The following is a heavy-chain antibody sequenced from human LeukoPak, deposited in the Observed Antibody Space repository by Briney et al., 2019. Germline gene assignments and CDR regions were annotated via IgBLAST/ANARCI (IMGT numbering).Heavy chain of an antibody. D-gene: IGHD1-26*01. CDR1: GGSISSYD. J-gene: IGHJ3*01. CDR2: IYYSGST. Sequence: SETLSLTCTVSGGSISSYDWSWIRQPPAKGLEWIGYIYYSGSTNYNPSLKSRVTISVDTSKNQFSLKLTSVTAADMAVYFCARQFLVGSTFHAFDLWGQGTRVTVSS. CDR3: ARQFLVGSTFHAFDL. V-gene: IGHV4-59*08.